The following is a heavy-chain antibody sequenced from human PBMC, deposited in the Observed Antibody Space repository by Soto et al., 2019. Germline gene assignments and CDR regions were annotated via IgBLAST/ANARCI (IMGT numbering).Heavy chain of an antibody. D-gene: IGHD6-19*01. V-gene: IGHV1-18*01. J-gene: IGHJ4*02. CDR3: ARVTAAVAITERTFDY. CDR1: GYTFTSYG. Sequence: VASVKVSCKASGYTFTSYGISWVRQAPGQGLEWMGWISAYNGNTNYAQKLQGRVTMTTDTSTSTAYMELRSLRSDDTAVYYCARVTAAVAITERTFDYWGQGTLVTVSS. CDR2: ISAYNGNT.